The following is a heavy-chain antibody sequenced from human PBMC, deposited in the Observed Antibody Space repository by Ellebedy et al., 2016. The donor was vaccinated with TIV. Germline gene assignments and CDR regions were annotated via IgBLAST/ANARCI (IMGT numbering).Heavy chain of an antibody. CDR3: ARTVGKGPYYDILTGQFDY. J-gene: IGHJ4*02. CDR2: IIPIFGTA. D-gene: IGHD3-9*01. V-gene: IGHV1-69*13. Sequence: SVKVSXKASRGTFSSYAISWVRQAPGQGLEWMGGIIPIFGTANYAQKFQGRVTITADESTSTAYMELSSLRSEDTAVYYCARTVGKGPYYDILTGQFDYWGQGTLVTVSS. CDR1: RGTFSSYA.